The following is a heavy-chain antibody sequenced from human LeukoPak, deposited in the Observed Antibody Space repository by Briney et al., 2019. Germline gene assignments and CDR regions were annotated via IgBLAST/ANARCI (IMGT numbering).Heavy chain of an antibody. Sequence: PSETLSLTCTVSGGSISSYYWSWIQQPPGKGLEWIGYIYYSGSTNYNPSLKSRVTISVDTSKNQFSLKLSSVTAADTAVYYCARDRGITMVRGAGYYYYGMDVWGQGTTVTVSS. V-gene: IGHV4-59*01. CDR1: GGSISSYY. J-gene: IGHJ6*02. CDR2: IYYSGST. D-gene: IGHD3-10*01. CDR3: ARDRGITMVRGAGYYYYGMDV.